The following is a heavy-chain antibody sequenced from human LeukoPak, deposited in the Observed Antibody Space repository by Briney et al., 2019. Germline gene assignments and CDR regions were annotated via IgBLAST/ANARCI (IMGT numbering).Heavy chain of an antibody. CDR1: GGSFSGYY. D-gene: IGHD6-6*01. J-gene: IGHJ5*02. V-gene: IGHV4-34*01. CDR2: INHSGST. Sequence: SETLSLTCAVYGGSFSGYYWSWIRQPPGKGLEWIGEINHSGSTNYNPSLKNRVTISVDTSKNQFSLKLSSVTAADTAVYYCARGVRIAARPNWFDPWGQGTLVTVSS. CDR3: ARGVRIAARPNWFDP.